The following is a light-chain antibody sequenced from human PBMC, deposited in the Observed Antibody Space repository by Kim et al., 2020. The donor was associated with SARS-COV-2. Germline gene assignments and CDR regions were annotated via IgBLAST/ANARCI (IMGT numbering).Light chain of an antibody. CDR3: NSRDSSGNLWV. CDR1: SLRSYY. Sequence: SSELTQDPAVSVALGQTVRITCQGDSLRSYYASWYQQKPGQAPVLVIYGKNNRPSGIPERFSGSSSGNTASLTITGAQAEDEADYYCNSRDSSGNLWVFGGGTKLTVL. V-gene: IGLV3-19*01. CDR2: GKN. J-gene: IGLJ3*02.